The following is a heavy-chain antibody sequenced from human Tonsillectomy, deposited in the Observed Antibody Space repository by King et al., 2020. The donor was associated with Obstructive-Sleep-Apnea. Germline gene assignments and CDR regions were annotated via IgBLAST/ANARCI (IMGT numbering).Heavy chain of an antibody. CDR1: GFTVSSNY. Sequence: VQLVESGGGLVQPGGSLRLSCAASGFTVSSNYMSWVRQAPGKGLEWVSVIYSGGSTYYAESVKGRFTISRDNSKNTLYLQMNSPRAEDTAVYYCARDLGAIMSSSWYKEGYFDYWGQGTLVTVSS. CDR2: IYSGGST. CDR3: ARDLGAIMSSSWYKEGYFDY. D-gene: IGHD6-13*01. J-gene: IGHJ4*02. V-gene: IGHV3-66*01.